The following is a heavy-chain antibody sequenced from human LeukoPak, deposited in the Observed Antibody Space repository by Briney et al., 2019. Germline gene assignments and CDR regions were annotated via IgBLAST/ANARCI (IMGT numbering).Heavy chain of an antibody. D-gene: IGHD2-2*01. CDR3: AKVETSGGANCYALDY. CDR2: ISGSDGST. J-gene: IGHJ4*02. Sequence: GGSLRLPCAASGFTFSSYAMTWVRQAPDKGLEWVSAISGSDGSTYYADSMKGRFTISRDDSQNTLYLQMNSLSAEDTAVYYCAKVETSGGANCYALDYWGQGTLVTVSS. V-gene: IGHV3-23*01. CDR1: GFTFSSYA.